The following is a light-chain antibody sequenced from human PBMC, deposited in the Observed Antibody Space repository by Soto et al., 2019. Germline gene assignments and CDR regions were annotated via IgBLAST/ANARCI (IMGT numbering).Light chain of an antibody. Sequence: DIEMTQSLSSLSASVGDRVIITCQASQDISNYLNWYQEKPGRVPKLLIYDTSNLQTGVPSRFSGSGSGTDFTFTITNRQPEDIATYYCQQHNTVPLTFGGGTKVEIK. V-gene: IGKV1-33*01. CDR1: QDISNY. CDR2: DTS. J-gene: IGKJ4*01. CDR3: QQHNTVPLT.